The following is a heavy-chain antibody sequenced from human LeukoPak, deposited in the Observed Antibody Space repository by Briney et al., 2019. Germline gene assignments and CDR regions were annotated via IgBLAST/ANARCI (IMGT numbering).Heavy chain of an antibody. J-gene: IGHJ4*02. D-gene: IGHD6-13*01. CDR2: IIPIFGTA. CDR1: RGTFSSYA. Sequence: ASVKVSCKASRGTFSSYAIGWVRQAPGQGLEWMGRIIPIFGTANYAQKFQGRVTITPDESTSSAYMEQSSLRSEDTAVYCCAREGQQLVVYYFDYCGQGTLVTVSS. CDR3: AREGQQLVVYYFDY. V-gene: IGHV1-69*15.